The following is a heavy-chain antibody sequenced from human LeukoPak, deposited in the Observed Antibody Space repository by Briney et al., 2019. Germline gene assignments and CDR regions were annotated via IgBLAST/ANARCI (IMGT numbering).Heavy chain of an antibody. J-gene: IGHJ1*01. CDR3: ARDNIAASGVKYLQL. CDR1: GGTLSRYG. CDR2: IIPKFGST. V-gene: IGHV1-69*05. D-gene: IGHD6-13*01. Sequence: ASVKVSCEASGGTLSRYGIGWVRQAPGQGLEWMGGIIPKFGSTNYAQKFQDRLTLTTDESTSTAYMELSNLRSEDTAVYFCARDNIAASGVKYLQLWGPGTLVTISS.